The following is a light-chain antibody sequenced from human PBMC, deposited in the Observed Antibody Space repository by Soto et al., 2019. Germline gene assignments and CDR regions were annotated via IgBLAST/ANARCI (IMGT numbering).Light chain of an antibody. V-gene: IGKV3-20*01. CDR3: QHYGVAPIT. CDR1: QSVSSNY. Sequence: VLTPSPCSLSLSPGERATLSCRASQSVSSNYLAWYQQIPGQPPKLLIFGASSRATGIADKFSGSGSGTDFTLTISRLEPEDFALYYCQHYGVAPITFGHGARLEIK. CDR2: GAS. J-gene: IGKJ5*01.